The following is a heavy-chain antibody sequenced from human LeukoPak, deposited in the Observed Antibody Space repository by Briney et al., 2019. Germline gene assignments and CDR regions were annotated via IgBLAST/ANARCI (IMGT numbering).Heavy chain of an antibody. D-gene: IGHD2-15*01. CDR2: IIPIFGTA. CDR1: GGTFSSYA. V-gene: IGHV1-69*06. CDR3: ERHADCSGGSCYFPHLVY. J-gene: IGHJ4*02. Sequence: SVKVSCKASGGTFSSYAISWVRQAPGQGLEWMGGIIPIFGTANYAQKFQGRVTITADKSTSTAYMELSSLRSEDTAVYYCERHADCSGGSCYFPHLVYWGQGTLVTVSS.